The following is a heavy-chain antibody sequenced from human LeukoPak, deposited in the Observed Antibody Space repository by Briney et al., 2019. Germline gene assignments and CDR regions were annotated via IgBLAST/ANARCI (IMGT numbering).Heavy chain of an antibody. CDR2: IYHSGGA. CDR1: GASIDSHSW. J-gene: IGHJ4*02. CDR3: AYNRNFALDN. V-gene: IGHV4-4*02. D-gene: IGHD1-14*01. Sequence: PSGTLSLTCAVSGASIDSHSWWSWVRQPPGKGLEWIGEIYHSGGANYKPSLKSRVTMSVDTSKNHSSLKLTSVTAADTAVYYCAYNRNFALDNWGQGTLVTVSS.